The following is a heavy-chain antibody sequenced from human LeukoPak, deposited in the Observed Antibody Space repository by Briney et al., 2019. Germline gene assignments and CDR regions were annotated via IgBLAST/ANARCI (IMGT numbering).Heavy chain of an antibody. CDR1: GGSISSSSYY. J-gene: IGHJ5*02. Sequence: SXXLSLTCTVSGGSISSSSYYWGWIRQPPGKGLEWIGSIYYSGSTYYNPSLKSRITISVDTSKNQFSLKLSSVTAADTAVYYCARQIRIVVVPNWFDPWGQGTLVTVSS. CDR2: IYYSGST. CDR3: ARQIRIVVVPNWFDP. V-gene: IGHV4-39*01. D-gene: IGHD2-2*01.